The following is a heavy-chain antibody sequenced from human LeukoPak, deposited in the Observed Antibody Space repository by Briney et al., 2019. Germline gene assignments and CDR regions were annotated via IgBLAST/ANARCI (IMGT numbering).Heavy chain of an antibody. D-gene: IGHD2-15*01. CDR3: AKDLNDCSGGSCYSSYFDY. Sequence: GGSLRLSCAASGFTFSSYGMHWVRQAPGKGLEWVAVISYDGSNKYYADSVKGRFTISRDNSKNTLYLQMNSLRAEDTAVYYCAKDLNDCSGGSCYSSYFDYWGQGTLVTVSS. V-gene: IGHV3-30*18. J-gene: IGHJ4*02. CDR1: GFTFSSYG. CDR2: ISYDGSNK.